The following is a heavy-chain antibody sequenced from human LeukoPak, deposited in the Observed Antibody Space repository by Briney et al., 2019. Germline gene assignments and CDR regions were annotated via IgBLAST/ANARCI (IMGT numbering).Heavy chain of an antibody. CDR1: GFTFSSYG. D-gene: IGHD6-13*01. Sequence: GGSLRLSCAASGFTFSSYGMHWVRQAPGKGLEWVTFIRYDGSNKYYADSVKGRFTISRDNSKNTLYLQMNSLRVEDTAVYYCARGSSSWYYFDYWGQGTLVTVSS. CDR3: ARGSSSWYYFDY. V-gene: IGHV3-30*02. J-gene: IGHJ4*02. CDR2: IRYDGSNK.